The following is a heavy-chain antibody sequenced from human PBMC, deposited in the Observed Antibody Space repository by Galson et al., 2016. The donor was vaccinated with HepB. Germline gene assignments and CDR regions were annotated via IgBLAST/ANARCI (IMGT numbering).Heavy chain of an antibody. CDR1: SFTFNNAW. CDR3: ARNDSSAYLGLSWFDP. Sequence: SLRLSCAASSFTFNNAWMNWVRQAPGKGLEWVSAISDGGVATYYADSVKGRFTISRDNSKNTLYLQMNSLRVEDTAVYYCARNDSSAYLGLSWFDPWGPGTLVTVSS. CDR2: ISDGGVAT. V-gene: IGHV3-23*01. J-gene: IGHJ5*02. D-gene: IGHD3-22*01.